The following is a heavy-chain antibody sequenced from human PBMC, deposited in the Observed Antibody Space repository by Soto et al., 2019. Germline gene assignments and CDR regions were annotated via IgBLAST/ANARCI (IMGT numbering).Heavy chain of an antibody. CDR2: IIPIFGTV. CDR1: VGTFSNYP. Sequence: QVQLVQSGAEVKKPGSSVKVSCKASVGTFSNYPISWVRQAPRQGLEWMGGIIPIFGTVNYAQKFQGRVTMTADESTSTAYMELSSLRSEDTAVYYCARGNHRWLQLWYFDLWGRGTLVTVSS. V-gene: IGHV1-69*12. CDR3: ARGNHRWLQLWYFDL. D-gene: IGHD5-12*01. J-gene: IGHJ2*01.